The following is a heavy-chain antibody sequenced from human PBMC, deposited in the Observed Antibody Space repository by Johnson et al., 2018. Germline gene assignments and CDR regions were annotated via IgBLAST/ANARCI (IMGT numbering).Heavy chain of an antibody. CDR3: ARALRGDIVVVPAAKYYYYYMDV. D-gene: IGHD2-2*01. CDR2: MNPNSGNT. Sequence: QVQLVQSGAEVKKXGASXKVXCKASGYTFTSYDINWVRQATGQGLEWMGWMNPNSGNTGYAQKFQGRVTMTRNTSISTAYMELSSLRSEDTAVYYCARALRGDIVVVPAAKYYYYYMDVWGKGTTVTVSS. J-gene: IGHJ6*03. V-gene: IGHV1-8*01. CDR1: GYTFTSYD.